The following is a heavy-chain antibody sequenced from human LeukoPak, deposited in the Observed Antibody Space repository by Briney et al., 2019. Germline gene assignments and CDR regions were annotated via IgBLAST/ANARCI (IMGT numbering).Heavy chain of an antibody. J-gene: IGHJ4*02. V-gene: IGHV3-23*01. CDR3: AKDRSNGYYFDY. CDR2: ISGSGGST. D-gene: IGHD4/OR15-4a*01. CDR1: GFTFSSYA. Sequence: PGGSLRLSXAASGFTFSSYAMSWVCQAPGKGLEWVSAISGSGGSTYYADSVKGRFTISRDNSKNTLYLQMNSLRAEDTAVYYCAKDRSNGYYFDYWGQGTLVTVSS.